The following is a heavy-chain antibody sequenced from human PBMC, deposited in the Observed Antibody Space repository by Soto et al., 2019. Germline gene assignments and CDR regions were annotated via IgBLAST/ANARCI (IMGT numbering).Heavy chain of an antibody. V-gene: IGHV3-15*07. Sequence: SVGGLVKPGGSLRVSCAASGFTFREAWMNWVRQAPGKGLEWVGSIKSRTDGGTIEYATPVKGRFIISRDDSKNTLYLQMDSLKTEDTAVYYCWGSAYWGQGTLVTVSS. J-gene: IGHJ4*02. CDR3: WGSAY. CDR2: IKSRTDGGTI. CDR1: GFTFREAW. D-gene: IGHD3-16*01.